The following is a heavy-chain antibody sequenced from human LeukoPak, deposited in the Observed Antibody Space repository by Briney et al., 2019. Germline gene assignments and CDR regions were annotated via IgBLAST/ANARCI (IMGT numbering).Heavy chain of an antibody. D-gene: IGHD4-17*01. CDR3: AISMTTVTTLDY. J-gene: IGHJ4*02. CDR1: GGSISSSSYY. Sequence: PSEILSLTCTVSGGSISSSSYYWGWIRQPPGKGLEWIGSIYYSGSTYYNPSLKSRVTISVDTSKNQFSLKLSSVTAADTAVYYCAISMTTVTTLDYWGQGTLVTVSS. CDR2: IYYSGST. V-gene: IGHV4-39*07.